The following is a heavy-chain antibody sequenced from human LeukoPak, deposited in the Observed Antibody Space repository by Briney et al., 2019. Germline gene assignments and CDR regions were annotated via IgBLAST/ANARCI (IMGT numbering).Heavy chain of an antibody. D-gene: IGHD3-3*01. CDR2: ISYDGSNK. CDR3: ASLSAQIFGGYYMDV. J-gene: IGHJ6*03. V-gene: IGHV3-30-3*01. Sequence: PGRSLRLSCAASGFTFSSYAMHWVRQAPGKGLEWVAVISYDGSNKYYADSVKGRFTISRDNSKNTLYLQMNSLRAEDTAVYYCASLSAQIFGGYYMDVWGKGATVTVSS. CDR1: GFTFSSYA.